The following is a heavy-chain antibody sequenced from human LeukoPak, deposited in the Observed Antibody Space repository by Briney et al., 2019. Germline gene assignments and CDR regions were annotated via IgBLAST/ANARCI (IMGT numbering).Heavy chain of an antibody. CDR2: ISGSGGST. V-gene: IGHV3-23*01. D-gene: IGHD2/OR15-2a*01. J-gene: IGHJ3*02. CDR3: ARVSILIVPYYAFDI. Sequence: QPGGSLRLSCAASGFTFSSYAMSWVRQAPGKGLEWVSAISGSGGSTYYADSVKGRFTISRDNAKNSLYLQMNSLRAEDTAVYYCARVSILIVPYYAFDIWGQGTMVTVSS. CDR1: GFTFSSYA.